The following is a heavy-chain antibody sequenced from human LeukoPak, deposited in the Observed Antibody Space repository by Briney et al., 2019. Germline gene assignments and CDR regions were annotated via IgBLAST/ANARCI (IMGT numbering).Heavy chain of an antibody. CDR3: ANAGGNYYGSGSYTNNWFDP. D-gene: IGHD3-10*01. CDR2: TSHDGSNK. Sequence: PGGSLRLSCVASGFTFSSYGVHWVRQAPGKGLEWVAMTSHDGSNKYYADSVKGRFTISRDNSKNTLYLQMNSLRAEDTAVYYCANAGGNYYGSGSYTNNWFDPWGQGTLVTVSS. V-gene: IGHV3-30*18. J-gene: IGHJ5*02. CDR1: GFTFSSYG.